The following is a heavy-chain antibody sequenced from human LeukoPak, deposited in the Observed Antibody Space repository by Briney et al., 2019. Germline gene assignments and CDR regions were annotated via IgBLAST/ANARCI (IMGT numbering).Heavy chain of an antibody. CDR3: ARAMVNSWNYDC. CDR2: ISASGST. D-gene: IGHD5-18*01. V-gene: IGHV4-4*07. CDR1: GASISNYF. J-gene: IGHJ4*02. Sequence: SETLSLTCTVSGASISNYFWSWIRQPAGKGLEWIGRISASGSTNYNVSLKSRVTISVDPSRNQFSLKLSSVTAADTAVYYCARAMVNSWNYDCWGQGTLVTVSS.